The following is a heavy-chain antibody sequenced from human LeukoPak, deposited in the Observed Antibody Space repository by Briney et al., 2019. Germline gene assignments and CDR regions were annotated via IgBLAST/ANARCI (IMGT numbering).Heavy chain of an antibody. J-gene: IGHJ4*02. V-gene: IGHV3-23*01. Sequence: GGSLRLSCAASGFTFSSYAMSWVRLAPGKGLEWVSAISGSGDSTYYADSVKGRLTISRDNSKNTLFLQMNSLRAEDTAVYYCAKSHASIWNVYDYWGQGTLVTVSS. CDR3: AKSHASIWNVYDY. CDR2: ISGSGDST. CDR1: GFTFSSYA. D-gene: IGHD1-1*01.